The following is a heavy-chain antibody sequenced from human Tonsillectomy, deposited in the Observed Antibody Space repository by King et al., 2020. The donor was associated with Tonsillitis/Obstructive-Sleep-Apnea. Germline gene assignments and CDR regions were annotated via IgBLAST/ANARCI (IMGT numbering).Heavy chain of an antibody. J-gene: IGHJ2*01. CDR1: GYSFTHYW. CDR3: ARHSVSDCTSTSCQGYFDL. V-gene: IGHV5-51*01. D-gene: IGHD2-2*01. Sequence: QLVQSGAEVKKPGESLMISCQGSGYSFTHYWIAWVRQMPGKGLEWMGIIYPGDSDTRYSPSFQGQVTIPADKFVSAAYLEWSSLKASDTAIYYCARHSVSDCTSTSCQGYFDLWGRGTLVTVSS. CDR2: IYPGDSDT.